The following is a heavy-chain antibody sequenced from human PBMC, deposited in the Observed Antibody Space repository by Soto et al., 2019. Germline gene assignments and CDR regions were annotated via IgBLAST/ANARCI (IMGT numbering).Heavy chain of an antibody. V-gene: IGHV3-15*07. CDR2: IKSKTDGGTT. CDR3: TTVSYCGGDNQGCPYYYYGMDV. D-gene: IGHD2-21*02. Sequence: GGSLRLSCAASGFTFSNYWMNWVRQAPGKGLEWVGRIKSKTDGGTTDYAAPVKGRFTISRDDSKNTLYLQMNSLKTEDTAVYYCTTVSYCGGDNQGCPYYYYGMDVWGQGTTVTVSS. J-gene: IGHJ6*02. CDR1: GFTFSNYW.